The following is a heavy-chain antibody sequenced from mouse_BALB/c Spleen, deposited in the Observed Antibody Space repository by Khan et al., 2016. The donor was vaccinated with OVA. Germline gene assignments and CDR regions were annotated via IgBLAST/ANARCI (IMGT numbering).Heavy chain of an antibody. Sequence: EVQLQESGPGLVKPSQSLSLTCTITGYSITSDYAWNWIRQFPGNKLEWMGFISYSGNTNYNPSLKSRISINRDTSKNQFFLQLNSVTTEDTARYYCARVYGGDFDYWGQGTTLTVSS. CDR1: GYSITSDYA. D-gene: IGHD1-1*01. V-gene: IGHV3-2*02. CDR2: ISYSGNT. J-gene: IGHJ2*01. CDR3: ARVYGGDFDY.